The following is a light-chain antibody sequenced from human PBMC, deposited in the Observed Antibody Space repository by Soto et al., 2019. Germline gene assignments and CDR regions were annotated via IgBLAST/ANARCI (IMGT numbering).Light chain of an antibody. J-gene: IGKJ1*01. CDR1: QTLLSSY. CDR3: QQYADSPT. CDR2: GAS. V-gene: IGKV3-20*01. Sequence: EVVLTQSPGTLSLSPGERATLSCRASQTLLSSYSAWYQHKPDQAPRLLIFGASVRATGLPGRCSGSGSGTDFTLTISGLEPEDFAVYFCQQYADSPTFGQGTKVEIK.